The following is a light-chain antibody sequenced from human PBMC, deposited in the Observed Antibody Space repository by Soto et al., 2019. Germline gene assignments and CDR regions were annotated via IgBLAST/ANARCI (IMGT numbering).Light chain of an antibody. Sequence: EIVMTQSPATLSVSPGERVTLSCRASQSIGSKLAWYQQKPGQAPRLLIYSASTRATNIPTRFSGSGSGTEFTLTISSLQSEDFAAYHCQQYNSWPYTFGQGTKLEIK. CDR1: QSIGSK. J-gene: IGKJ2*01. CDR3: QQYNSWPYT. V-gene: IGKV3-15*01. CDR2: SAS.